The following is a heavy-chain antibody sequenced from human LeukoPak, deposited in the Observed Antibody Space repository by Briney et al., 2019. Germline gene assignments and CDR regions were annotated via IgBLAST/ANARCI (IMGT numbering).Heavy chain of an antibody. CDR2: MNPNSGNT. Sequence: GASVKVSCKASGYTFTSYDINWVRQATGQGLEWMGWMNPNSGNTGYAQKFQGRVTMTRNTSISTAYMGLSSLRSEDTAVYYCAREARMVTPHFDYWGQGTLVTVSS. D-gene: IGHD5-18*01. CDR1: GYTFTSYD. J-gene: IGHJ4*02. V-gene: IGHV1-8*01. CDR3: AREARMVTPHFDY.